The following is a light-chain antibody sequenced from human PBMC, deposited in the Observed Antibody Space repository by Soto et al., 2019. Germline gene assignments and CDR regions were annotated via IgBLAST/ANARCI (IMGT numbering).Light chain of an antibody. V-gene: IGKV3-15*01. CDR1: QSVSSN. Sequence: EIVMAQSPATLSVSPGERATLSCRASQSVSSNLAWYQQKPGQAPRLLIYGASTRATGIPARFSGSGSGTEFTLTISSLPSEDVAVYYCQQYNNWPPLTFGQGTRLEIK. CDR2: GAS. J-gene: IGKJ5*01. CDR3: QQYNNWPPLT.